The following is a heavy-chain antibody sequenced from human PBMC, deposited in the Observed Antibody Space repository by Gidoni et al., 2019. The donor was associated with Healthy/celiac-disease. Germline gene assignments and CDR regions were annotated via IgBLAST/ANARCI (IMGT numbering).Heavy chain of an antibody. D-gene: IGHD3-10*01. CDR2: MNPNSGNT. Sequence: QVQLVQSGSEVKKPGASVKVSCKASGSTFTRYDINWVRQATGQGLEWMGWMNPNSGNTGYAQKFQGRVTMTRNTYISTAYMELSSLRSEDTAVYYCATRSGSYYNDVYYYYGMDVWGQGTTVTVSS. V-gene: IGHV1-8*01. J-gene: IGHJ6*02. CDR3: ATRSGSYYNDVYYYYGMDV. CDR1: GSTFTRYD.